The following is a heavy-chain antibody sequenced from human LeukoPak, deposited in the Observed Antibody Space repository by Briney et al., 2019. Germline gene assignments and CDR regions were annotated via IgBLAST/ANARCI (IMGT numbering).Heavy chain of an antibody. CDR2: ISSSSSYI. CDR3: ARILHGSGSYGLDY. J-gene: IGHJ4*02. CDR1: GFTFSSYS. V-gene: IGHV3-21*01. D-gene: IGHD3-10*01. Sequence: GGSLRLSCAASGFTFSSYSMNWVRQAPGKGLEWVTSISSSSSYIYYADSVKGRFSISRDNAKNSLYLQMNSLRAEDTAVYYCARILHGSGSYGLDYWGQGTLVTVSS.